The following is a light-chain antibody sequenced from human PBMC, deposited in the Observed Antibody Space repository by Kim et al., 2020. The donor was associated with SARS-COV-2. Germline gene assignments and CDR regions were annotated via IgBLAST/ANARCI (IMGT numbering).Light chain of an antibody. CDR2: AAS. CDR3: QQTYSTPLT. J-gene: IGKJ2*01. V-gene: IGKV1-39*01. CDR1: QSITTY. Sequence: SASVGDSVTITRRASQSITTYLSWYQQKPGKAPKLLIYAASSLQSGVPSRFSGSGSGTEFALTISSLQPEDFVTYYCQQTYSTPLTFGQRTKLEI.